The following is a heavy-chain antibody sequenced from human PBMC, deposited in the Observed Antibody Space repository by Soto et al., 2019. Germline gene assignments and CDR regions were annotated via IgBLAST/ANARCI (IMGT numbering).Heavy chain of an antibody. CDR2: ISFSDGGT. CDR3: VKDDRILGRRYFDL. CDR1: GFTFSSYA. V-gene: IGHV3-23*01. Sequence: PGGSLRLSCAASGFTFSSYAMTWVRQAPGKGLEWVSSISFSDGGTYYADSVKGRLTISRDNSKNTLFLQMNSLRVEDTAVHYCVKDDRILGRRYFDLWGRGTLVTVSS. D-gene: IGHD2-15*01. J-gene: IGHJ2*01.